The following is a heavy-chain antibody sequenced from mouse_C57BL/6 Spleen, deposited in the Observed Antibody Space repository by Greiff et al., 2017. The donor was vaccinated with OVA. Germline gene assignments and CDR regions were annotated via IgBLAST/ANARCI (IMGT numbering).Heavy chain of an antibody. CDR1: GYTFTSYW. D-gene: IGHD2-10*02. V-gene: IGHV1-69*01. Sequence: QVQLQQPGAELVMPGASVKLSCKASGYTFTSYWMHWVKQRPGQGLEWIGEIDPSASYTNYNQKFKGKSTLTVDKSSSTAYMQLSSLTSEDSAVYYCARAYGNYYFDYWGQGTTLTVSS. CDR2: IDPSASYT. J-gene: IGHJ2*01. CDR3: ARAYGNYYFDY.